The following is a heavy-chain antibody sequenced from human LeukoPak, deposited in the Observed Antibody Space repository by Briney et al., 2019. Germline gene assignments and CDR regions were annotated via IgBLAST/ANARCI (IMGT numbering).Heavy chain of an antibody. D-gene: IGHD6-25*01. Sequence: SVKVSCKASGGTFSSYAIGWVRQAPGQGLEWMGGIIPIFGTANYAQKFQGRVTITADESTSTAYMELSSLRSEDTAVYYCARDRSGMNKRDRAFDIWGQGTMVTVSS. CDR2: IIPIFGTA. CDR3: ARDRSGMNKRDRAFDI. V-gene: IGHV1-69*13. J-gene: IGHJ3*02. CDR1: GGTFSSYA.